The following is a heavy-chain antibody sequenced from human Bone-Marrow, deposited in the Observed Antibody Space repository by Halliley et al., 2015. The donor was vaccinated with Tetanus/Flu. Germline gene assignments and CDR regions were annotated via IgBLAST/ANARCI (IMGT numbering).Heavy chain of an antibody. Sequence: TLSLTCTVSGGSLSSGSHYWGWIRQPPGKGLAWIGSIHYSGSTYYNPSLKSLVTISEDTSKNQFSLKLSSVTAADRAVYYCARGLGMDVWGQGTTVTVSS. CDR1: GGSLSSGSHY. CDR3: ARGLGMDV. J-gene: IGHJ6*02. CDR2: IHYSGST. V-gene: IGHV4-39*01.